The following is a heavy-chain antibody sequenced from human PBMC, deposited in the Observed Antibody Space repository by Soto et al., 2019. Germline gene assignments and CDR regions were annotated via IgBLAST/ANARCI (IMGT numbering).Heavy chain of an antibody. CDR1: GGSLSSSRYY. CDR3: ARQVGAAAGTIDYCYYMDV. Sequence: SETLSLTWTVSGGSLSSSRYYWGWIRQPPGKGLEWIGSIYYSGSTYYNPSLKSRVTISIDTSKNQFSLKLSAGTAEDTAVYYCARQVGAAAGTIDYCYYMDVWGKGTTVTVSS. D-gene: IGHD6-13*01. CDR2: IYYSGST. V-gene: IGHV4-39*01. J-gene: IGHJ6*03.